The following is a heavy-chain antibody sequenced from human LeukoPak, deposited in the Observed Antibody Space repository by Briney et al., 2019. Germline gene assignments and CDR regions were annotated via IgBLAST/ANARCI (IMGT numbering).Heavy chain of an antibody. CDR2: IKQDGSEK. J-gene: IGHJ4*02. CDR1: GFTFSSYW. Sequence: GGPLRLSCAASGFTFSSYWMSWVRQAPGKGLEWVANIKQDGSEKYYVDSVKGRFTISRDNAKNSLYLQMNSLRAEDTAVYYCARGSGYYLGHFDYWGQGTLVTVSS. D-gene: IGHD3-22*01. V-gene: IGHV3-7*01. CDR3: ARGSGYYLGHFDY.